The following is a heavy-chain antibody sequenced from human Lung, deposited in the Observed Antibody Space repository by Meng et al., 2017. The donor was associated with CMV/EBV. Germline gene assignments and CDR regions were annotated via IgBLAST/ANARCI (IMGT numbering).Heavy chain of an antibody. Sequence: VQLVQSGAEVKRPGASVQISCQALGYSFSGFYLNWARQAPGHGLEWLGRVNPISDDTHLAQKFEGRITVTRGATINTAFMELTRLRPDDTAVYYCAKSSDNGWSSWGPGTLVTVSS. CDR3: AKSSDNGWSS. J-gene: IGHJ4*01. D-gene: IGHD6-19*01. CDR1: GYSFSGFY. CDR2: VNPISDDT. V-gene: IGHV1-2*06.